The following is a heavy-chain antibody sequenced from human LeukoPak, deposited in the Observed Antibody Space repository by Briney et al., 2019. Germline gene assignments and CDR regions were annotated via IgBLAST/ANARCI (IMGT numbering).Heavy chain of an antibody. CDR1: GLTFSSNG. V-gene: IGHV3-48*02. CDR2: IGSSGSPT. CDR3: ARRPYSDTSGRLSDV. D-gene: IGHD3-22*01. Sequence: GGSLRLSCTASGLTFSSNGMNWVRQAPGKGLEWISYIGSSGSPTHYADSVGGRFTISRDDAKNSLYLQMNSLRDEDTAVYFCARRPYSDTSGRLSDVWGQGTTVTVSS. J-gene: IGHJ6*02.